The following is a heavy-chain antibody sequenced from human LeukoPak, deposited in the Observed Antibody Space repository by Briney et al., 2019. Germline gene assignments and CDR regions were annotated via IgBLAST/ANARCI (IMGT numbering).Heavy chain of an antibody. CDR2: ITPNAGRT. J-gene: IGHJ1*01. Sequence: GGSLRLSCAASGFTFGSYGMSWVRQAPGKGLEWVSFITPNAGRTSYADSVEGRFTISRDNPRNTLYMQMNSLRDEDTAIYYCAIMHGYYDGSGYWVQWGQGTLVTVSS. V-gene: IGHV3-23*01. CDR3: AIMHGYYDGSGYWVQ. D-gene: IGHD3-22*01. CDR1: GFTFGSYG.